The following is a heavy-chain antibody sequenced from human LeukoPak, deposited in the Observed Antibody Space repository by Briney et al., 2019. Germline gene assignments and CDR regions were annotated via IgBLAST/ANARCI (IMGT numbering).Heavy chain of an antibody. CDR3: ARERVMYYYGAGSPDY. D-gene: IGHD3-10*01. V-gene: IGHV3-30*03. CDR1: GFTFSSYG. J-gene: IGHJ4*02. CDR2: ISYDGSNK. Sequence: QTGGSLRLSCAASGFTFSSYGMHWVRQAPGKGLEWVAVISYDGSNKYYADSVKGRFTISRDNAKNTLYLQMNSLRAEDTAVYYCARERVMYYYGAGSPDYWGQGTLVTVSS.